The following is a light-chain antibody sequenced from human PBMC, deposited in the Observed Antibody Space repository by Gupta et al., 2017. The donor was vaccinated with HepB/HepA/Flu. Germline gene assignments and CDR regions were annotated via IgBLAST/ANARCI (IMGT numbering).Light chain of an antibody. V-gene: IGKV1-27*01. J-gene: IGKJ1*01. CDR2: AAS. CDR3: QKEDSAPWT. Sequence: GDRVTITCRASQGISNFLAWYQQKPGKIPKLLIFAASTLQSGVPSRFSGSGFGTDFTLTISSLQPEDVATYYCQKEDSAPWTFGQGTKVEIK. CDR1: QGISNF.